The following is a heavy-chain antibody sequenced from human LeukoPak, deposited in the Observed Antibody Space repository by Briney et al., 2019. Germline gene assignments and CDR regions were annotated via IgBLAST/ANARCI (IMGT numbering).Heavy chain of an antibody. CDR1: GGSLSSSNHY. D-gene: IGHD1/OR15-1a*01. V-gene: IGHV4-39*01. CDR3: ARVGNIFDV. J-gene: IGHJ3*01. CDR2: IYYTGTT. Sequence: SETLSLTCTVSGGSLSSSNHYWGWIRQPPGKGLEWIGSIYYTGTTYYNPSLKSRVTISVDTSKNQFSLKLSSVTAADTAVLYCARVGNIFDVWGQGTMVTVSS.